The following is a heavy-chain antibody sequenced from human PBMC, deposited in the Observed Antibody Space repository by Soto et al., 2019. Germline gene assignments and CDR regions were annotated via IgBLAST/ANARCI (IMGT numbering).Heavy chain of an antibody. CDR1: GNSASTNSAT. Sequence: PSQTLSLTCVISGNSASTNSATWDWIRQSPSRSLEWLGRTYYRSKWENDYAVSVKGRISIIPDTTNNRLSLQLNSVSPDDTAVYFCARLIGNSLLASWGQGTLVTVSS. J-gene: IGHJ5*01. CDR2: TYYRSKWEN. V-gene: IGHV6-1*01. CDR3: ARLIGNSLLAS.